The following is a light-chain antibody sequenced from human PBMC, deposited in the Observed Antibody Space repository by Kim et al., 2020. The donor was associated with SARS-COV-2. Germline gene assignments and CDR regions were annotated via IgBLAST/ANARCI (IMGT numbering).Light chain of an antibody. CDR3: QQYNSYS. CDR2: KAS. V-gene: IGKV1-5*03. CDR1: QSISSW. J-gene: IGKJ3*01. Sequence: LSASGGDRVTITYRASQSISSWLAWYQQKAGKAPKLLIYKASSLESGVPSRFSGSGSGTEFTLTISSLQPDDFATYYCQQYNSYSFGPGTKVDIK.